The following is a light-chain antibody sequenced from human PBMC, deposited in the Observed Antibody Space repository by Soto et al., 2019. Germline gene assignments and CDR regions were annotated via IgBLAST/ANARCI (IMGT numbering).Light chain of an antibody. CDR2: GAS. V-gene: IGKV3-20*01. Sequence: EIVLTQSPGTLSLSPGERATLSCRASQSVSSGYLAWYQQKPGQAPRLLIYGASSRATGIPDRFSGSGSGTDFTLTISRLEPEDFAVYYCQQYGNSPAYTFGQGTRLEIK. CDR1: QSVSSGY. CDR3: QQYGNSPAYT. J-gene: IGKJ5*01.